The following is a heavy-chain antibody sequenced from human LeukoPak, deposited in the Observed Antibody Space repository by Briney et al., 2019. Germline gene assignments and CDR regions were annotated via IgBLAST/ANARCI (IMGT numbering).Heavy chain of an antibody. J-gene: IGHJ5*02. CDR1: GFTFSSYS. Sequence: PWGSLRLSRAASGFTFSSYSMNWVRQAPGKGLEWVSYISSSSSTIYYADSVKGRFTISRDNAKNSLYLQMNSLRAEDTAVYYCAREGISNWFDPWGQGTLVTVSS. V-gene: IGHV3-48*01. D-gene: IGHD3-10*01. CDR3: AREGISNWFDP. CDR2: ISSSSSTI.